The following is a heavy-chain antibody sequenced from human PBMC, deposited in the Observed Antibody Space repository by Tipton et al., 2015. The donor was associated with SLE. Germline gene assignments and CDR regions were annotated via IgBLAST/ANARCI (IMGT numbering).Heavy chain of an antibody. CDR3: ARGGRIAVAGPGYFQH. Sequence: TLSLTCTVSGGSISSYYWSWIRQPPGKGLEWIGYIYYSGSTNYNPSLKSRVTISVDTSKNQFSLKLSSVTAADTAVYYCARGGRIAVAGPGYFQHWGQGTLVTVSS. CDR1: GGSISSYY. J-gene: IGHJ1*01. CDR2: IYYSGST. V-gene: IGHV4-59*01. D-gene: IGHD6-19*01.